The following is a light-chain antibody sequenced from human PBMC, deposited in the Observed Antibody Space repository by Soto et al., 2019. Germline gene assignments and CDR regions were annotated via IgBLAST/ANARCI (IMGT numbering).Light chain of an antibody. CDR3: CSYAGSYTHWV. J-gene: IGLJ3*02. CDR2: DVN. V-gene: IGLV2-11*01. Sequence: QSALTQPRSVSGSPGQSVTISCAGTRSDVGAYNYVSWYQQVPGKAPTVIIFDVNKRPSGVPDRFSGSRSGNTASLTISGLQADDEAHYYCCSYAGSYTHWVFGGGTKLTVL. CDR1: RSDVGAYNY.